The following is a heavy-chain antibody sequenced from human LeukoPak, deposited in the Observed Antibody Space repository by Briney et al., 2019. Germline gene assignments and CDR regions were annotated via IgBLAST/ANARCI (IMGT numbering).Heavy chain of an antibody. V-gene: IGHV3-23*01. CDR1: GFTFSSYA. J-gene: IGHJ4*02. D-gene: IGHD6-13*01. Sequence: GGSLRLSCAASGFTFSSYAMSWVRQAPGKGLEWVSAISGSGGSTYYADPVKGRFTISRDNSKNTLYLQMNSLRAEDTAVYYCAKDRAPVAAAGTSPLDYWGQGTLVTVSS. CDR2: ISGSGGST. CDR3: AKDRAPVAAAGTSPLDY.